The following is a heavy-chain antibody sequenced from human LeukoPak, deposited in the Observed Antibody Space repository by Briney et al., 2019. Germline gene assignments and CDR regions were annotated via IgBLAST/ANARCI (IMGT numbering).Heavy chain of an antibody. CDR1: GFTFSSYA. D-gene: IGHD3-22*01. J-gene: IGHJ4*02. V-gene: IGHV3-23*01. CDR2: ISGRGGST. CDR3: AKDPQDFYRSSGYRPERY. Sequence: GGPLRLFCAAWGFTFSSYAVSWARQSRGEGVEGVSAISGRGGSTYYADTVKGRFTISRDNPKNTLYLQMNSLRPEATGVYYCAKDPQDFYRSSGYRPERYWGQGTLVTVSS.